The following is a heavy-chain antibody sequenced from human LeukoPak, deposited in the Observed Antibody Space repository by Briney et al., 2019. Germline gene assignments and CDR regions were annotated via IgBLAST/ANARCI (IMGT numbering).Heavy chain of an antibody. CDR2: INHSGST. Sequence: SETLSLTCAVYGGSFSGYYWSWIRQPPGKGLEWIGEINHSGSTNYNPSLKSRVTISVDTSKNQFSLKLSSVTAADTAVYYCAGYYDFWSGYYGGAFDIWGQGTMVTVSS. CDR1: GGSFSGYY. CDR3: AGYYDFWSGYYGGAFDI. D-gene: IGHD3-3*01. V-gene: IGHV4-34*01. J-gene: IGHJ3*02.